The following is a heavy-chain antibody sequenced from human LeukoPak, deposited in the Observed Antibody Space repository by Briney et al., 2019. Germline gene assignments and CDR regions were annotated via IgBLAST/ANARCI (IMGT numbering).Heavy chain of an antibody. D-gene: IGHD2-2*03. CDR3: ARVGYCSSTSCYEFDY. CDR1: GGSISSSNW. V-gene: IGHV4-4*02. J-gene: IGHJ4*02. CDR2: IYHSGST. Sequence: SETLSLTCAVSGGSISSSNWWSWVRQPPGKGLEWIGEIYHSGSTNYNPSLKSRVTISVDTSKNQFSLKLSSVTAADTAVYYCARVGYCSSTSCYEFDYWGQGTLVTVSS.